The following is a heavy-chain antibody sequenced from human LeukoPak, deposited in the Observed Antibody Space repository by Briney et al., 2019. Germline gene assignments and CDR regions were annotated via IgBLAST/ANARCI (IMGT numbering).Heavy chain of an antibody. CDR1: GFTFSSYE. D-gene: IGHD5-24*01. CDR2: ISIGSNYI. CDR3: ARRWLQSYAFDI. V-gene: IGHV3-21*05. Sequence: GGSLRLSCAASGFTFSSYEMNWVRQAPGKGLEWVSYISIGSNYIYYGDSVKGRFTISRDNAKKSLYLQMNSLRAEDTAVYYCARRWLQSYAFDIWGQGTMVTVSS. J-gene: IGHJ3*02.